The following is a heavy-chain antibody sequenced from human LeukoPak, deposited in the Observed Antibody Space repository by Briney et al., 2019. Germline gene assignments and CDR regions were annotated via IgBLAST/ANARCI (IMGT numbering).Heavy chain of an antibody. CDR2: IKEDGTLA. V-gene: IGHV3-7*03. D-gene: IGHD3-22*01. J-gene: IGHJ4*02. CDR3: VRDGYNQNRFDF. Sequence: GGSLRLSCAASGFSFGLHWMNWVRQAPGKGLEWVANIKEDGTLAYYADSVTGRFSIPRDNAKNSLYLQMNGLRAEDTAVYFCVRDGYNQNRFDFWGQGILVTVSS. CDR1: GFSFGLHW.